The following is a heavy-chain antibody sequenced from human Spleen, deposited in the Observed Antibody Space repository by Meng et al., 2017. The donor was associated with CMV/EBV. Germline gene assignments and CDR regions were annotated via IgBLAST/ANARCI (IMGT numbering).Heavy chain of an antibody. CDR3: AKENGYFNWFDP. V-gene: IGHV3-30*02. D-gene: IGHD2-15*01. CDR2: IRYDGSNK. Sequence: GGSLRLSCAASAFTFSTFGMHWVRQAPGKGLEWVAFIRYDGSNKYYADSVKGRFTISRDNSKNTLYLQMNSLRAEDTAVYYCAKENGYFNWFDPWGQGTLVTVSS. J-gene: IGHJ5*02. CDR1: AFTFSTFG.